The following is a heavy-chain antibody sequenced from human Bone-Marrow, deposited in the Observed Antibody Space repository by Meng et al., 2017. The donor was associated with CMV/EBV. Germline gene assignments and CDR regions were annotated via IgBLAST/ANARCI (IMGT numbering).Heavy chain of an antibody. Sequence: GGSLRLSCAASGFTFSSYEMNWVRQAPGKGLECVSYISSSGSAIYYAGSVKGRFTISRDNAKNSLYLQMNSLRAEDTAVYYCARVGEGSGSSGGMDVWGQGPTVTGSS. D-gene: IGHD3-10*01. CDR3: ARVGEGSGSSGGMDV. J-gene: IGHJ6*02. CDR2: ISSSGSAI. V-gene: IGHV3-48*03. CDR1: GFTFSSYE.